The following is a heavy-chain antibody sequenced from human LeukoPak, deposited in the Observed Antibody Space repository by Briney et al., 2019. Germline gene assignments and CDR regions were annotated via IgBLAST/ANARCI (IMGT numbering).Heavy chain of an antibody. CDR1: GFTFSSCA. J-gene: IGHJ4*02. CDR3: AKKMPGTIAAAVDC. Sequence: GGSLRLSCAASGFTFSSCAMNWVRQAPGTGLEWLSSISGSGGSTYYADSVKGRFTISRDNSKNTLYVQMNNLRAEDTAVYYCAKKMPGTIAAAVDCWGQGTLVTVSS. CDR2: ISGSGGST. D-gene: IGHD6-13*01. V-gene: IGHV3-23*01.